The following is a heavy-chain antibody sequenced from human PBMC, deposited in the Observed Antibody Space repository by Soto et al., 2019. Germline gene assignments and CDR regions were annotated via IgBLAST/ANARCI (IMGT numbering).Heavy chain of an antibody. V-gene: IGHV3-7*03. Sequence: EVQLVESGGGLVQPGGSLRLSCAASGFTFSSYWMSWVRQAPGKGLEWVANIKQDGSEKYYVDSVKGRFTISRDNAKNSLYLQMNSLRAEDTAVYYCASLAVVTMIVVPKVQWGQGTLVTVSS. D-gene: IGHD3-22*01. CDR2: IKQDGSEK. J-gene: IGHJ4*02. CDR1: GFTFSSYW. CDR3: ASLAVVTMIVVPKVQ.